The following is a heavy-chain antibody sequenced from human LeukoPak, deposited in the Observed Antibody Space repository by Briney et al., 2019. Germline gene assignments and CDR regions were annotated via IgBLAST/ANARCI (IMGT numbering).Heavy chain of an antibody. CDR3: ARGGGYDILTGYYRPADL. CDR2: ISAYNGDT. V-gene: IGHV1-18*01. J-gene: IGHJ5*02. Sequence: GASVKVSCKASGYSFTTYSISWVRQAPGLGLEWMGWISAYNGDTNYAQKLQGRVTMTTDTSTSTAYMELRSLRSDDTAVYYCARGGGYDILTGYYRPADLWGQGTLVTVSS. CDR1: GYSFTTYS. D-gene: IGHD3-9*01.